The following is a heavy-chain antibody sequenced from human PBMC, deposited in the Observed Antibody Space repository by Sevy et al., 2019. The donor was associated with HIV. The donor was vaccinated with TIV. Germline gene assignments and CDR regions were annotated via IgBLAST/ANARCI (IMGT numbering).Heavy chain of an antibody. CDR1: GFTFSTYA. CDR3: AKDGEYSRDYYYYMDV. CDR2: ISGSGGST. Sequence: GESLKISCAASGFTFSTYAMTWVRQAPGKGLEWVSVISGSGGSTYYADSVKGRFTISRDNSKNTLYLQMNSLRAEDTAVYYCAKDGEYSRDYYYYMDVWGKGTTVTVSS. V-gene: IGHV3-23*01. D-gene: IGHD6-6*01. J-gene: IGHJ6*03.